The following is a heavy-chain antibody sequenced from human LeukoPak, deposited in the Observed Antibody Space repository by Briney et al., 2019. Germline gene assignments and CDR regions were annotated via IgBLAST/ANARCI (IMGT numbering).Heavy chain of an antibody. D-gene: IGHD5-12*01. Sequence: SETLSLTCAVYGGSFSGYYWNWIRQPPGKGLEWIGEINHSGSTNYNPSLKSRVTISGDTSKNQFSLKLSSVTAADTAVYYCARDNGFFDYWGQGTLVTVSS. CDR3: ARDNGFFDY. J-gene: IGHJ4*02. V-gene: IGHV4-34*01. CDR2: INHSGST. CDR1: GGSFSGYY.